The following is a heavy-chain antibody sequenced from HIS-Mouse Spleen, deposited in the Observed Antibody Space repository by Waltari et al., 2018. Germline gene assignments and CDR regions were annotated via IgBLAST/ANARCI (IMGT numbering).Heavy chain of an antibody. V-gene: IGHV4-39*07. D-gene: IGHD6-13*01. CDR3: AREIPYSSSWYDWYFDL. Sequence: QLQLQESGPGLVKPSETLSLTCTVSGGSISSSSYYWGWIRQPPGKGLEGIGSIYYSGSTYYNPSLKRRVTISVDTSKNQFSLKLGSVTAADTAVYYCAREIPYSSSWYDWYFDLWGRGTLVTVSS. J-gene: IGHJ2*01. CDR2: IYYSGST. CDR1: GGSISSSSYY.